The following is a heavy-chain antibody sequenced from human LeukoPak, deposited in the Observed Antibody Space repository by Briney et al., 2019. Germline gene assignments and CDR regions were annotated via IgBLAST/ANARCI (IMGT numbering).Heavy chain of an antibody. J-gene: IGHJ5*02. CDR2: IYYSGST. Sequence: SETLSLTCTVSGGSISSYSWSWIRQPPGKGLEWIGSIYYSGSTYYNPSLKSRVTISADTSKNQFSLKLSSVTAADTAVYYCARRVDYEGWFDPWGQGTLVTVSS. CDR1: GGSISSYS. CDR3: ARRVDYEGWFDP. V-gene: IGHV4-39*01. D-gene: IGHD4-17*01.